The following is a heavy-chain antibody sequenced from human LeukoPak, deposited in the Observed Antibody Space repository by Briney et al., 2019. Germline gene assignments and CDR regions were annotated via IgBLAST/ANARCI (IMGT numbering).Heavy chain of an antibody. CDR3: ARVSPGGNSDNWFDP. Sequence: ASVKVSCKASGYTFTGYYMHWVRQAPGQGLEWMGIINPSGGSTSYAQKLQGRVTMTRDTSTSTVYMELSSLRSEDTAVYYCARVSPGGNSDNWFDPWGQGTLVTVSS. D-gene: IGHD4-23*01. V-gene: IGHV1-46*01. CDR1: GYTFTGYY. CDR2: INPSGGST. J-gene: IGHJ5*02.